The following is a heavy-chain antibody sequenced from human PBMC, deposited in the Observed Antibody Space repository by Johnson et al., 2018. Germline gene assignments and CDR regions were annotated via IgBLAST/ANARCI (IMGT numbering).Heavy chain of an antibody. V-gene: IGHV3-9*01. CDR3: AKGDRAAACHDAFDI. J-gene: IGHJ3*02. CDR2: ISWNSGSI. D-gene: IGHD6-13*01. Sequence: VQLVESGGGLVQPGRSLRLSCAASGFTFDDYAMHWVRQAPGKGLEWVSGISWNSGSIGYADSVKGRFTISRDNAKNSLYLQMNSLRAEDTALYYCAKGDRAAACHDAFDIWGQGTMVTVSS. CDR1: GFTFDDYA.